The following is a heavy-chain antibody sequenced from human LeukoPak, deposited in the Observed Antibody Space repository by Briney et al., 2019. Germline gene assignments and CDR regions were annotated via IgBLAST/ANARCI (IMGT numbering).Heavy chain of an antibody. D-gene: IGHD1-26*01. J-gene: IGHJ4*02. CDR3: ARVEYSGNGNLY. Sequence: PGGSLRLSCAGSGLTFINYWMTWVRQVPGKGLEWVANINRDGSGKYYLPSVRGRFTISKDDAKDLLYLQMDSLRPEDTAIYYCARVEYSGNGNLYWGQGTLVTVSS. CDR2: INRDGSGK. V-gene: IGHV3-7*01. CDR1: GLTFINYW.